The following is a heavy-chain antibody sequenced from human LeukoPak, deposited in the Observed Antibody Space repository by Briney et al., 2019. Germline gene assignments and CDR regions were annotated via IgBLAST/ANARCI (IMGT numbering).Heavy chain of an antibody. CDR3: ARDPYYYDSSGYSP. V-gene: IGHV3-7*03. Sequence: GGSLRLSCAASGFTFSSYAMSWVRQAPGKGLEWVANIKQDGSEKYYVDSVKGRFTISRDNAKNSLYLQMNSLRAEDTAVYYCARDPYYYDSSGYSPWGQGTLVTVSS. J-gene: IGHJ4*02. CDR2: IKQDGSEK. D-gene: IGHD3-22*01. CDR1: GFTFSSYA.